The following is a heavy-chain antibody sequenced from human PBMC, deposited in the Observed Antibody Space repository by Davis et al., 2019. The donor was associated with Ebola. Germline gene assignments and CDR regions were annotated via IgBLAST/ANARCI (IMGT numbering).Heavy chain of an antibody. CDR2: ISGSAGST. D-gene: IGHD6-13*01. J-gene: IGHJ4*02. CDR1: GFTFSSYA. Sequence: GESLKISCAASGFTFSSYAMSWVRQAPGKGLEWVSAISGSAGSTYYADSVKGRFTISRDNSKNTLYLQMNSLRDEDTAVYYCARDLRSSSWYIYFDYWGQGTLVTVSS. V-gene: IGHV3-23*01. CDR3: ARDLRSSSWYIYFDY.